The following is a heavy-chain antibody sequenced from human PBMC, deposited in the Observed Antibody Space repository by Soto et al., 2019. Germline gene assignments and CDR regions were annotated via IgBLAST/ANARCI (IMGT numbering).Heavy chain of an antibody. Sequence: QVQLVQSGAEVRKPGSSVTVSCKASGGTFSNYAISWVRQAPGQGLEWMGGIIPIVGTGSYAQKFQGRVTLTADEPTTTAYMELSSLRFEDTAVYYCARVVILVPTASTHYYYHMDVWGLGTTVTVSS. CDR1: GGTFSNYA. CDR3: ARVVILVPTASTHYYYHMDV. V-gene: IGHV1-69*01. J-gene: IGHJ6*02. D-gene: IGHD2-2*01. CDR2: IIPIVGTG.